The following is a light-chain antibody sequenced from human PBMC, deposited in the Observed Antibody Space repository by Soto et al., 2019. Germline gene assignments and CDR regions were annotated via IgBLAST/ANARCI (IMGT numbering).Light chain of an antibody. J-gene: IGLJ2*01. V-gene: IGLV4-69*01. CDR3: QTWGTGSGVV. Sequence: QLVLTQSPSAAASLGASVKLTCTLSSGHSSYAIAWHQQQPEKGPRYLMKLNSDGSHSKGDGIPDRFSGSRSGAERYLTISSLQSEDEADYYCQTWGTGSGVVFGGGTKLTVL. CDR1: SGHSSYA. CDR2: LNSDGSH.